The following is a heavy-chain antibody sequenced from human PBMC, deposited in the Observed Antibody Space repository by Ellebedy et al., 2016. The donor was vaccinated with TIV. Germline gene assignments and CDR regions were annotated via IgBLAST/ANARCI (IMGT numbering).Heavy chain of an antibody. CDR3: ARDTRFIDQQHNWFDP. V-gene: IGHV3-11*01. CDR2: ISSSGTPI. D-gene: IGHD6-13*01. CDR1: GFIFSDYY. J-gene: IGHJ5*02. Sequence: GGSLRLSCAASGFIFSDYYMAWIRQAPGKGLEWISYISSSGTPIYYADSVRGRFTISRDNAKNSLDLQMNSLRADDTAVCYCARDTRFIDQQHNWFDPWGQGTQVTVSS.